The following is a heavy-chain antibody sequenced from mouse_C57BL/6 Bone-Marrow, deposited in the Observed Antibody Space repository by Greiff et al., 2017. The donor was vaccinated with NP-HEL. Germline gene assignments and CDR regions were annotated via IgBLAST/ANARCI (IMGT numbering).Heavy chain of an antibody. J-gene: IGHJ2*01. V-gene: IGHV5-4*01. CDR1: GFTFSSYA. Sequence: EVHLVESGGGLVKPGGSLKLSCAASGFTFSSYAMSWVRQTPEKRLEWVATISDGGSYTYYPDNVKGRFTISRDTAKNNLYLQMSHLKSEDTAMYYCARGEMVTTGYYFDYWGQGTLSQSPQ. CDR2: ISDGGSYT. D-gene: IGHD2-2*01. CDR3: ARGEMVTTGYYFDY.